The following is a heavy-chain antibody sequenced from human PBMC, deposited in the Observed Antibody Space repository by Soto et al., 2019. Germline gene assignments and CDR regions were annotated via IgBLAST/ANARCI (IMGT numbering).Heavy chain of an antibody. CDR3: ARDPGAASFDF. CDR1: GYTFTNYG. J-gene: IGHJ4*02. CDR2: INTSNDNK. Sequence: ASVKVSCKASGYTFTNYGITWVRQAPGEGLEWVGWINTSNDNKLYAQKLQGRLTLTTDTSTSTAYMDLTTLRSDDTAVYFCARDPGAASFDFWAQGTLVTVSS. D-gene: IGHD2-15*01. V-gene: IGHV1-18*01.